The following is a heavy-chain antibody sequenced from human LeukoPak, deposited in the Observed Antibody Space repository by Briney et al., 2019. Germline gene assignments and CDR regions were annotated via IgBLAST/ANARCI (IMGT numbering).Heavy chain of an antibody. V-gene: IGHV4-34*01. J-gene: IGHJ5*02. D-gene: IGHD3-22*01. CDR2: INHSGST. Sequence: SETLSLTCAVYGGSFSGYYWSWIRQPPGKGLEWIGEINHSGSTNYNPSLKSRVTISVDTSKNQFSLKLSSVTAADTAVYYCARVSRITMIVDDPWGQGTLVTVSS. CDR3: ARVSRITMIVDDP. CDR1: GGSFSGYY.